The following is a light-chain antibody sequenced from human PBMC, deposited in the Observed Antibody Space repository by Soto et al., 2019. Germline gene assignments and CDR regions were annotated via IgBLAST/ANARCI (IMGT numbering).Light chain of an antibody. V-gene: IGKV3-20*01. CDR2: GAS. J-gene: IGKJ1*01. CDR3: QQYGSSGT. CDR1: QSISSSY. Sequence: EIVLTQSPGTLSLSPGKRATLSCRASQSISSSYLAWYQQRPGQAPRLLIYGASSRATGIPDRFSGSGSGTEFTLTLSSLEPEDFAVYYCQQYGSSGTFGQGTKVDIK.